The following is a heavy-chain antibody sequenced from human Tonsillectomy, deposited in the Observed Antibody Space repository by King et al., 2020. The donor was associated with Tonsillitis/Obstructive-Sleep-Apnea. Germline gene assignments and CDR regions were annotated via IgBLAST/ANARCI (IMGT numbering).Heavy chain of an antibody. D-gene: IGHD6-6*01. V-gene: IGHV1-69*01. CDR1: GGTFSSYA. CDR3: AREVTARRVFDY. Sequence: QLVQSGAEVKKPGSSVKVSCKASGGTFSSYASSWVGQAPGQGLEWMGGIISIFGTANYAQKFQGRVTIIADESTSTAYMELSSLRSEDTAVYYCAREVTARRVFDYWGQGTLVTVSS. J-gene: IGHJ4*02. CDR2: IISIFGTA.